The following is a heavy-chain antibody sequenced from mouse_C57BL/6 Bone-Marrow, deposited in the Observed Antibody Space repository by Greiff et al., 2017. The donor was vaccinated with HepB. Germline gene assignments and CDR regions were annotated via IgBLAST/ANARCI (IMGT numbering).Heavy chain of an antibody. CDR3: ARLDGYYVGWFAY. CDR1: GYTFTDYY. V-gene: IGHV1-19*01. J-gene: IGHJ3*01. D-gene: IGHD2-3*01. Sequence: EVQLQQSGPVLVKPGASVKMSCKASGYTFTDYYMNWVKQSHGKSLEWIGVINPYNGGTSYNQKFKGKATLTVDKSSSTAYMELNSLTSEDSAVYDCARLDGYYVGWFAYWGQGTLVTVSA. CDR2: INPYNGGT.